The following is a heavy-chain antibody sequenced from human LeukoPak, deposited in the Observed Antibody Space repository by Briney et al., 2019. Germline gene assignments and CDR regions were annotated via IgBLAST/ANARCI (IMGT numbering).Heavy chain of an antibody. V-gene: IGHV4-59*01. CDR2: IYYSGST. CDR1: GGSISSYY. CDR3: ARGMYSTTVAFDY. D-gene: IGHD6-13*01. J-gene: IGHJ4*02. Sequence: SETLSLTCTVSGGSISSYYWSWIRQPPGKGLEWIGYIYYSGSTNYNPSLKSRVTISVDTSKNQFSLKLSSVTAADTAVYYCARGMYSTTVAFDYWGQGTLVTVSS.